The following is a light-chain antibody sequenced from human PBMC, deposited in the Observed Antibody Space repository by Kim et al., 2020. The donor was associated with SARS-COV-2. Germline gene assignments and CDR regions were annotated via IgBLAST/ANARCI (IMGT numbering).Light chain of an antibody. CDR1: QSVDGW. Sequence: DIQMTQSPSTLSAFVGDRVTVTCRASQSVDGWLAWYQQKPGKAPRLLIYQASKLASGVPLRFSGSGSGTDFTLTVSNLQPDDSAVYYCKQYETYWTFGPGTQVDIK. CDR2: QAS. J-gene: IGKJ1*01. V-gene: IGKV1-5*03. CDR3: KQYETYWT.